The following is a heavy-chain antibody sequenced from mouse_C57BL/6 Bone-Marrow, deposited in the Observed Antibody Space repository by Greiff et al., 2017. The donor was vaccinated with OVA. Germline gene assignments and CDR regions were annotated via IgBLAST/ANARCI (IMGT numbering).Heavy chain of an antibody. J-gene: IGHJ4*01. V-gene: IGHV1-75*01. CDR1: GYTFTDYY. D-gene: IGHD2-1*01. CDR3: ARRGIYYGNYSYAMDY. Sequence: QVQLQQSGPELVKPGASVKISCKASGYTFTDYYINWVKQRPGQGLEWIGWIFPGSGSTYYNEKFKGKATLTVDNSSSTAYMLLSSLTSEDSAVYFCARRGIYYGNYSYAMDYWGQGTSVTVSS. CDR2: IFPGSGST.